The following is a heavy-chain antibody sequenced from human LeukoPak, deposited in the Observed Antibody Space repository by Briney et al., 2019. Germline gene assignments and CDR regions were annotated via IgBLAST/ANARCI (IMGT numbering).Heavy chain of an antibody. D-gene: IGHD4-17*01. CDR1: GGSISSGNW. CDR3: ARNGDSSSVVD. J-gene: IGHJ4*02. V-gene: IGHV4-4*02. CDR2: IYHSGNT. Sequence: SGTLSLTCAVSGGSISSGNWWSWIRPTPGKGLEWIGEIYHSGNTVYNPPLKSRVIVSVDNSKNQFSLRLTSVTAADTAVYYCARNGDSSSVVDWGQGTLVTVSS.